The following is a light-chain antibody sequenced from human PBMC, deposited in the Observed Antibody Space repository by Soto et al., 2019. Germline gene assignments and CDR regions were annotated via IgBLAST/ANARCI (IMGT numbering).Light chain of an antibody. V-gene: IGLV2-23*01. CDR1: SSDVGSYDL. J-gene: IGLJ1*01. CDR3: CSYAGASTYV. Sequence: QSALTQPASVSGSPGQSITISCTGTSSDVGSYDLVSWYQQHPAKAPILMIYEATKRPSGVSVRFSGSKSGSTASLTISGLQAEDEADYYCCSYAGASTYVFGIGTKVTVL. CDR2: EAT.